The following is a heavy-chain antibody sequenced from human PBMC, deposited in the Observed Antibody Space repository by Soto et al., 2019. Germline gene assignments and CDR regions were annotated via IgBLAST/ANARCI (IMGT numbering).Heavy chain of an antibody. V-gene: IGHV4-59*08. J-gene: IGHJ5*02. CDR2: IYYSGST. CDR1: GGSISSHY. CDR3: ARHHES. Sequence: SETLSLTCTVSGGSISSHYWSWIRQPPGKGLEWIGYIYYSGSTNYNPSLKSRVTISVDTSKNQFSLKLSSVTAADTAVYYCARHHESWGQGTLVTVSS.